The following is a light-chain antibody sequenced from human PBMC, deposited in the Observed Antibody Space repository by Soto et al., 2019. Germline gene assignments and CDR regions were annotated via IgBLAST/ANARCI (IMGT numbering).Light chain of an antibody. J-gene: IGKJ1*01. Sequence: IVMTQSPATLSVSPWERATLSCRASQSVSSNLAWYQQKPGQAPRLLIYGASTRATGIPARFSGSGSGTEFTLTISSLQSEDFAVYYCQQYNNWPPVRTFGQGTKVDIK. CDR3: QQYNNWPPVRT. V-gene: IGKV3-15*01. CDR1: QSVSSN. CDR2: GAS.